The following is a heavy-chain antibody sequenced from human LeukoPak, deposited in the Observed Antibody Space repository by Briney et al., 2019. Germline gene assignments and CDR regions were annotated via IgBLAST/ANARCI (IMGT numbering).Heavy chain of an antibody. V-gene: IGHV1-2*06. Sequence: ASVKVSCKASGYTFTGYHIHWVRQAPGQGLEWTGRINPYSGDTNFAQKFQGRVTMTRDTSITIAYMDLSSLTPDDTAVYFCARDQGSLTRSWYTGYWGQGTQVTVSS. CDR3: ARDQGSLTRSWYTGY. D-gene: IGHD6-13*01. CDR1: GYTFTGYH. CDR2: INPYSGDT. J-gene: IGHJ4*02.